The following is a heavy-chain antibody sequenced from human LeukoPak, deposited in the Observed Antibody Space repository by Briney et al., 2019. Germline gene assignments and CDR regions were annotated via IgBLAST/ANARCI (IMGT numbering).Heavy chain of an antibody. CDR1: GFSFSSYG. D-gene: IGHD5-18*01. J-gene: IGHJ4*02. Sequence: GGSLRLSCAGSGFSFSSYGMHWVRQAPGKGLEWMAFIRSDGSNKYYADSVKGRFTISRDNSKNTLYLQMNSLRAEDTAVYYCTNWAPRYGLDYWGQGTLVTVSS. CDR3: TNWAPRYGLDY. V-gene: IGHV3-30*02. CDR2: IRSDGSNK.